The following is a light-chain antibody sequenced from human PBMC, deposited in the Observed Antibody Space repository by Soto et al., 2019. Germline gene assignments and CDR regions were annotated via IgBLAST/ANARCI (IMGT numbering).Light chain of an antibody. V-gene: IGLV1-40*01. Sequence: LPGKAAKLLIGCNDNRPSGVPHRFTGSKSVTAASLAITGLQAEDEADYYCQSYDSSLRAALFGGGTRLTVL. CDR3: QSYDSSLRAAL. J-gene: IGLJ2*01. CDR2: CND.